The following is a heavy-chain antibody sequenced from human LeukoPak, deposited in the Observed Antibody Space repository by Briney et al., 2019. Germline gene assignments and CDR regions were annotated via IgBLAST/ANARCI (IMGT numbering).Heavy chain of an antibody. CDR3: ARDIAADGLFFDY. CDR1: GFTFSSYW. Sequence: GGSLRLSCAASGFTFSSYWMSWVRQAPGKGLEWVANMKYDGSEKDYVDSVKGRFTISRDNAKNSLYLQMNSLRAEDTAVYYCARDIAADGLFFDYWGQGTLVTVSS. V-gene: IGHV3-7*01. J-gene: IGHJ4*02. D-gene: IGHD6-13*01. CDR2: MKYDGSEK.